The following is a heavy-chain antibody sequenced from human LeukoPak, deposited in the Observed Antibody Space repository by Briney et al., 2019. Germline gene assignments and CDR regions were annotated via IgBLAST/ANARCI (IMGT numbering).Heavy chain of an antibody. J-gene: IGHJ4*02. CDR3: AKEQTSSGFFDY. CDR1: GFTFSNYA. CDR2: ISGSGART. Sequence: GGSLRLSCAASGFTFSNYAMSWVRRAPGKGLEWVSAISGSGARTYYADSVKGRFTISRDNSKNTLYLQMNSLRAEDRAVYYCAKEQTSSGFFDYWGQGTLVTVSS. D-gene: IGHD2-2*01. V-gene: IGHV3-23*01.